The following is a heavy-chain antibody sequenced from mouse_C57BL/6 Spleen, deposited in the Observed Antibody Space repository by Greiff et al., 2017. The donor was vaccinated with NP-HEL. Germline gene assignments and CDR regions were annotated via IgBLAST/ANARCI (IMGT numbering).Heavy chain of an antibody. CDR3: ASGSSLSYWYFDV. CDR1: GYTFTSYW. J-gene: IGHJ1*03. Sequence: VQLQQSGAELVKPGASVKLSCKASGYTFTSYWMHWVKQRPGQGLEWIGMIHPNSGSTNYNEKFKSKATLTVDKSSSTAYMQLSSLTSEDSAVYYCASGSSLSYWYFDVWGTGTTVTVSS. CDR2: IHPNSGST. D-gene: IGHD1-1*01. V-gene: IGHV1-64*01.